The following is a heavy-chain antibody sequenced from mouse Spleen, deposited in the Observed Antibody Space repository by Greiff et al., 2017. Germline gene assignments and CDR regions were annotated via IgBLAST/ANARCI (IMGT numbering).Heavy chain of an antibody. V-gene: IGHV5-17*01. D-gene: IGHD2-4*01. J-gene: IGHJ4*01. CDR3: ARFYYDYDEGDYYAMDY. Sequence: EVQGVESGGGLVKPGGSLKLSCAASGFTFSGYGMHWVRQAPEKGLEWVAYISSGSSTIYYADTVKGRFTISRDNAKNTLFLQMTSLRSEDTAMYYCARFYYDYDEGDYYAMDYWGQGTSVTVSS. CDR2: ISSGSSTI. CDR1: GFTFSGYG.